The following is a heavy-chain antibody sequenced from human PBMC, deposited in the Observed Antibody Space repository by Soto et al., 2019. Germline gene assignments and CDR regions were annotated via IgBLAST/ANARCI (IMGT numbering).Heavy chain of an antibody. V-gene: IGHV4-59*01. CDR2: IYYSGTT. J-gene: IGHJ3*02. D-gene: IGHD1-26*01. CDR3: ARGRGGTYDAFDI. CDR1: SGSIGTYF. Sequence: QVQLRESGPGLVKPSETLSLTCTVSSGSIGTYFLSWIRQPPGKGLEWIGYIYYSGTTNYNPSLKSRVTIFLDTSKNQFSLRLSSVTAADTAVYYCARGRGGTYDAFDIWGQGTLVTVSS.